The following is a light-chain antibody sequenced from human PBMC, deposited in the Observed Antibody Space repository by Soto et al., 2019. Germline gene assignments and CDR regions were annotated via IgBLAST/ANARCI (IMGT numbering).Light chain of an antibody. Sequence: QAVVTQSSSASASLGSSVKLTCTLSSGHSIYIIAWHQQQPGKAPRYLMNIEGSGSYTKGSGVPDRFSGSSSGADRYLTISNLQSEDEADYYCETGDSDTLVVFGGGIKLTVL. J-gene: IGLJ2*01. CDR1: SGHSIYI. V-gene: IGLV4-60*03. CDR2: IEGSGSY. CDR3: ETGDSDTLVV.